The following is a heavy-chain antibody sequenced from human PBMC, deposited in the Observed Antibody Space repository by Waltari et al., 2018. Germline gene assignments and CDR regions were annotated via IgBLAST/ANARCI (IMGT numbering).Heavy chain of an antibody. Sequence: QVQLQESGPGLVKPSETLSLTCTVSGGSISSYYWSWIRQPPGKGLEWIGYNSYSGSTNYNPSLKSRVTISVDTSKNQFSLKLSSVTAADTAVYYCARISLEAYFYRSSTSSKKVTYYYYGMDVWGQGTTVTVSS. CDR2: NSYSGST. CDR1: GGSISSYY. V-gene: IGHV4-59*01. CDR3: ARISLEAYFYRSSTSSKKVTYYYYGMDV. J-gene: IGHJ6*02. D-gene: IGHD2-2*01.